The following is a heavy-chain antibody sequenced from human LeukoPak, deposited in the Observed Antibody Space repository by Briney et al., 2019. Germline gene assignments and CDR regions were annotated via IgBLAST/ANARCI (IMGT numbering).Heavy chain of an antibody. V-gene: IGHV3-21*01. D-gene: IGHD6-13*01. Sequence: TTGGSLRLSCVASGFTFSSYSMNWVRQSPGKGLEWVASISGSSTYIYYADSVKGRFTISRDNAKNSPYLQMNSLRAEDTAVYYCARDTLNSSSWYESYNWFDPWGQGTLVTVSS. CDR2: ISGSSTYI. CDR1: GFTFSSYS. CDR3: ARDTLNSSSWYESYNWFDP. J-gene: IGHJ5*02.